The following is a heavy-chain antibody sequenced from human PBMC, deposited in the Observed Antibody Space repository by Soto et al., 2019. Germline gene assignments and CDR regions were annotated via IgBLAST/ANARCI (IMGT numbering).Heavy chain of an antibody. J-gene: IGHJ6*02. CDR1: GXTVSSNSVG. Sequence: TLSLTCVGXGXTVSSNSVGXXWVRQSPSGGLEWLGRTYYRSRWYSDYAVSVRSRIDINADTSKNPVSLQLNSVTPEDTAVYYCARSEEDSDYYYYGMDVWGQGTTVTVSS. CDR2: TYYRSRWYS. D-gene: IGHD2-15*01. V-gene: IGHV6-1*01. CDR3: ARSEEDSDYYYYGMDV.